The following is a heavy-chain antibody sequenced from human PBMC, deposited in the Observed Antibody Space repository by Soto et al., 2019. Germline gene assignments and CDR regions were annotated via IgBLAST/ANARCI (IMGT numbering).Heavy chain of an antibody. Sequence: ILSVTCSVADGSGSSGSYYWSRNRQPPGKGLEWIGYIYYSGSTNYNPSLKSRVTISVDTSKNQLSLKLSSVTAADTAVYYCARGAVVVITTVDYFDYWGQGTLVTV. CDR1: DGSGSSGSYY. V-gene: IGHV4-61*01. CDR3: ARGAVVVITTVDYFDY. D-gene: IGHD3-22*01. J-gene: IGHJ4*02. CDR2: IYYSGST.